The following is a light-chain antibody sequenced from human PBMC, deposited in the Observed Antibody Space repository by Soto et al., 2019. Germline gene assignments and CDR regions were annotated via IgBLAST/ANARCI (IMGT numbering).Light chain of an antibody. CDR2: EVN. CDR1: SSVVGGYNY. V-gene: IGLV2-8*01. Sequence: QSALTQPPSASGSPGQSVTISCTGTSSVVGGYNYVSWYQQHPGKAPKLMIYEVNKRPSGVPDRFSGSKSGNTASLTVSGLQAEDEADYYCSSYGGSNNLVFGGGTKVTVL. J-gene: IGLJ2*01. CDR3: SSYGGSNNLV.